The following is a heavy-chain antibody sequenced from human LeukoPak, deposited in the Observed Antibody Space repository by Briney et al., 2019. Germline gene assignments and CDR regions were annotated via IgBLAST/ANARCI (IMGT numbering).Heavy chain of an antibody. J-gene: IGHJ4*02. CDR1: GGSISSYY. CDR3: ARGNYFDY. Sequence: PSETLSLTCTVSGGSISSYYWSWIRQPPGKGLEWIGYIYYSGSTYYNPSLKSRVTISVDTSKNQFSLKLSSVTAADTAVYYCARGNYFDYWGQGTLVTVSS. V-gene: IGHV4-59*08. CDR2: IYYSGST.